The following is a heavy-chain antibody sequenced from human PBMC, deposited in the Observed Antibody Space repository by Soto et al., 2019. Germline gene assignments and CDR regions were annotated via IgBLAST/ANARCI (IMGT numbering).Heavy chain of an antibody. CDR2: INSDGSST. CDR1: GFTFSSYW. CDR3: ARVYCSGGSCYHIDY. J-gene: IGHJ4*02. V-gene: IGHV3-74*01. Sequence: GGSLRLSCAASGFTFSSYWMHWVRQAPGKGLVWVSRINSDGSSTSYADSVKGRFTISRDNAKNTLYLQMNSLRAEDTAVYYCARVYCSGGSCYHIDYWGQGTLVTVSS. D-gene: IGHD2-15*01.